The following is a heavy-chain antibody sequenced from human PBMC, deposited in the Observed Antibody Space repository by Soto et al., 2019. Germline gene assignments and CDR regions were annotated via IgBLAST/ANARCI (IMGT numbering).Heavy chain of an antibody. CDR1: GGFVSSGSYY. CDR3: ARVERGTATTVVDAFDI. V-gene: IGHV4-34*01. J-gene: IGHJ3*02. D-gene: IGHD1-1*01. CDR2: MSHSGGT. Sequence: QVQLQQWGAGLLKPSETLSLTCAVYGGFVSSGSYYWSWIRQPPGKGLEWIGEMSHSGGTHFNPSPQSRVTISVDTSKNQSSLKMSSVTAADTALYYCARVERGTATTVVDAFDIWGPGTMVTVSS.